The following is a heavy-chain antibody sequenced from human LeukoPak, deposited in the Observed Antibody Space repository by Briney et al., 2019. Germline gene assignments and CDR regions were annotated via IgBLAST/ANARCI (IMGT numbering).Heavy chain of an antibody. CDR2: INPNSGGT. V-gene: IGHV1-2*02. D-gene: IGHD3-10*01. Sequence: ASVKVPCKASGYTFTGYYMHWVRQAPGQGLEWMGWINPNSGGTNYAQKFQGRVTMTRDTSISTAYMELSRLRSDDTAVYYCARGSGMYKNWFDPWGQGTLVTVSS. CDR3: ARGSGMYKNWFDP. J-gene: IGHJ5*02. CDR1: GYTFTGYY.